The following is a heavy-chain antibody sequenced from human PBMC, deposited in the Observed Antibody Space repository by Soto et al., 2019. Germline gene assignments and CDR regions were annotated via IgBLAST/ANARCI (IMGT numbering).Heavy chain of an antibody. V-gene: IGHV1-18*01. Sequence: ASVKFYCKASGYTFTSYGISWVRQAPGQGLEWMGWISAYNGNTNYAQKLQGRVTMTTDTSTSTAYMELRSLRSDDTAVYYCARDADYVWGSYRYSDAFDIWGQGTMVTVSS. CDR2: ISAYNGNT. CDR1: GYTFTSYG. CDR3: ARDADYVWGSYRYSDAFDI. J-gene: IGHJ3*02. D-gene: IGHD3-16*02.